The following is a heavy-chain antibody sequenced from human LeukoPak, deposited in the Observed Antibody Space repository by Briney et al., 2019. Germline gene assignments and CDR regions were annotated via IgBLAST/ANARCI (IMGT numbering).Heavy chain of an antibody. CDR2: SNPSGDST. D-gene: IGHD1-1*01. J-gene: IGHJ4*02. Sequence: ASVKVSCKASGYTFTNYFIHWVRQAPGHGLEWMGISNPSGDSTNYAQKFQGRVTMTRDTSTSTVYMDLSSLRSEDTAVYYCARWTTTFLDYWGQGTLVTVSS. CDR3: ARWTTTFLDY. CDR1: GYTFTNYF. V-gene: IGHV1-46*01.